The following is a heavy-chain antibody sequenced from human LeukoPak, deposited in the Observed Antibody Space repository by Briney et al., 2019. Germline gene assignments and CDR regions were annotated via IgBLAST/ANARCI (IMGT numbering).Heavy chain of an antibody. V-gene: IGHV3-21*01. J-gene: IGHJ4*02. CDR3: ARDPPRRAAAGPLVDY. CDR2: ISSSSSYI. CDR1: GFTFSSYS. D-gene: IGHD6-13*01. Sequence: PGGSLRLSCAASGFTFSSYSMNWVRQAPGKGLEWVSSISSSSSYIYYADSVKGRFTISRDNAKNSLYLQMNSLRAEDTAVYYCARDPPRRAAAGPLVDYWGQGTLVTVSS.